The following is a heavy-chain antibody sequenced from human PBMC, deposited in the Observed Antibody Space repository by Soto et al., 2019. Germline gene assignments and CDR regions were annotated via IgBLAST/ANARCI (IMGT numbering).Heavy chain of an antibody. CDR2: IYYTGTT. J-gene: IGHJ4*02. D-gene: IGHD3-16*01. Sequence: SETLSLTCTVSGGSIRDYYWSWIRQPPGKGLEWIGYIYYTGTTTNNPSLKSRLTISEDTSKNQFSLMLTSVSATDTAVYYCTRGPFGDKVDYWSPGTLVTVSS. CDR3: TRGPFGDKVDY. CDR1: GGSIRDYY. V-gene: IGHV4-59*01.